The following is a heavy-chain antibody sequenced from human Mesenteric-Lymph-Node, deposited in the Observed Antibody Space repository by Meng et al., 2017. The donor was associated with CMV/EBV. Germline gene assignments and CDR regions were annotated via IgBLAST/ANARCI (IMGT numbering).Heavy chain of an antibody. Sequence: GGSLRLSCAASGFTFTEHYMDWVRQAPGKGLEWVSSISGSSPDMYYADSVKGRFTISRDNAKNSLFLQMNSLRPEDTALYYCAKDLRGSSAWYFDYWGQGTLVTVSS. CDR1: GFTFTEHY. CDR3: AKDLRGSSAWYFDY. CDR2: ISGSSPDM. D-gene: IGHD6-19*01. V-gene: IGHV3-21*04. J-gene: IGHJ4*02.